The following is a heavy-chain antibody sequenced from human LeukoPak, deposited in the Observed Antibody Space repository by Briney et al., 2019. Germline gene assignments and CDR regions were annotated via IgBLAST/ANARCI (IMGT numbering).Heavy chain of an antibody. V-gene: IGHV4-30-2*01. CDR3: ARDEAGYYDAFDI. Sequence: TLSLTCAVSGGSISSSDYSWSWIRQPPGKGLEWIGYIYHTGDTSYNPSLRSRVTISVDRSKNQFSLRLRSVTAADTAMYYCARDEAGYYDAFDIWGQGTMVTTSS. D-gene: IGHD1-26*01. CDR2: IYHTGDT. J-gene: IGHJ3*02. CDR1: GGSISSSDYS.